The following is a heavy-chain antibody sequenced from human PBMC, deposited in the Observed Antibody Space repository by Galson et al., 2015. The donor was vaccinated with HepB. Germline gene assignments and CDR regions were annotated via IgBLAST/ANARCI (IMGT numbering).Heavy chain of an antibody. CDR3: ARDSKRVTTVTTLSMDV. D-gene: IGHD4-17*01. Sequence: SVKVSCKASGYTFTSYGISWVRQAPGQGLEWMGWISAYNGNTNYAQKLQGRVTMTTDTSTSTAYMELRSLRSDDTAVYYCARDSKRVTTVTTLSMDVWGQGTTVTVSS. CDR1: GYTFTSYG. CDR2: ISAYNGNT. V-gene: IGHV1-18*04. J-gene: IGHJ6*02.